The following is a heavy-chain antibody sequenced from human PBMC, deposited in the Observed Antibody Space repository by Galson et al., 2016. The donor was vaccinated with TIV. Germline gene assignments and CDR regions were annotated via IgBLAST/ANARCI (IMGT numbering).Heavy chain of an antibody. J-gene: IGHJ5*02. CDR3: ARTIYSSTSRSAGYFDP. Sequence: SVKVSCKASGFSFETSAMQWVRQARGQGLELIGWINPNSGGTKYTQKFQGRVTMTRDTSISTVYMELNILKSDDTALYYCARTIYSSTSRSAGYFDPWGRGTLVTVSS. CDR1: GFSFETSA. V-gene: IGHV1-2*02. CDR2: INPNSGGT. D-gene: IGHD2-2*01.